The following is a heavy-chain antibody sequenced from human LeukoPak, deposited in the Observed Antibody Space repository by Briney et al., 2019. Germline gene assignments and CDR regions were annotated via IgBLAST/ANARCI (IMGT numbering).Heavy chain of an antibody. D-gene: IGHD3-22*01. J-gene: IGHJ4*02. V-gene: IGHV3-23*01. CDR3: AKKMPLTMIGDFDY. CDR2: ITSRGDAP. Sequence: GGSLRLSCAASGFTFSSNAMTWVRQAPGKGLECVSAITSRGDAPYYADSVKGRFTISRDNSRNTLYLQMNSLRAEDTAVYYCAKKMPLTMIGDFDYWGQGTLVTVSS. CDR1: GFTFSSNA.